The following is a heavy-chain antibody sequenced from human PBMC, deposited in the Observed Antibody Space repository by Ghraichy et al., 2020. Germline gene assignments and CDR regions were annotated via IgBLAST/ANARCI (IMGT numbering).Heavy chain of an antibody. J-gene: IGHJ5*02. V-gene: IGHV4-4*07. CDR3: ARHCSGGSCYSHNWFDP. D-gene: IGHD2-15*01. Sequence: SETLSLTCTVSGGSISSYYWSWIRQPAGKGLEWIGRIYTSGSTNYNPSLKSRVTMSVDTSKNQFSLKLSSVTAADTAVYYCARHCSGGSCYSHNWFDPWGQGTLVTVSS. CDR1: GGSISSYY. CDR2: IYTSGST.